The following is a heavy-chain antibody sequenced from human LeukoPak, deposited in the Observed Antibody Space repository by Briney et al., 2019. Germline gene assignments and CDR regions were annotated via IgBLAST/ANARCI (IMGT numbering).Heavy chain of an antibody. J-gene: IGHJ4*02. CDR2: IYYSGST. V-gene: IGHV4-39*01. D-gene: IGHD1-1*01. Sequence: SETLSLICSVSGGSISISNYYWSWIRQPPGKGLEWIGSIYYSGSTYYYPSLKSRVTISVDTSKNQFSLKLTSVTAADTAIYYCARHGVHQNYDYWGQGTLVTVSS. CDR1: GGSISISNYY. CDR3: ARHGVHQNYDY.